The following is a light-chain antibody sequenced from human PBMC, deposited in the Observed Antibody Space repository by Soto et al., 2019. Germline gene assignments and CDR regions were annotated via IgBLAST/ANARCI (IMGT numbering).Light chain of an antibody. Sequence: QSVLTQPPSASGTPGQRVTISCSGSSSNIGRNTVNWYQHLPGTAPKLLIYSNNQRPSGVPDRFSGSKSGTSASLAISGLQSEDEAEYYCATWDDSLNGWVFGGGTKVTVL. CDR3: ATWDDSLNGWV. CDR1: SSNIGRNT. CDR2: SNN. V-gene: IGLV1-44*01. J-gene: IGLJ3*02.